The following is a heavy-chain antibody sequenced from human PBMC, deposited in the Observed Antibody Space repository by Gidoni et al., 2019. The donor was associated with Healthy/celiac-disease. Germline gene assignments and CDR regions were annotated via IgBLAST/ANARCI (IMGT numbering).Heavy chain of an antibody. D-gene: IGHD2-2*01. J-gene: IGHJ6*02. V-gene: IGHV4-39*01. CDR1: GGSISSSSYY. CDR3: ARNLGYCSSTSCHGEYYYYGMDV. CDR2: IYYSGGT. Sequence: QLQLPESGPGLVKPSETLSLPCTVSGGSISSSSYYWGWFRQPPGKGLAWIGSIYYSGGTHYNPSLKSRVTISVDTSKNQFSLKLSSVTAADTAVYYCARNLGYCSSTSCHGEYYYYGMDVWGQGTTVTVSS.